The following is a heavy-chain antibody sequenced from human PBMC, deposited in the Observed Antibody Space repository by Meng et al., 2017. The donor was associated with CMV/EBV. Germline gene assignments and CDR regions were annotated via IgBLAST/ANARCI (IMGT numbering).Heavy chain of an antibody. V-gene: IGHV3-11*04. CDR3: ASDTPPLGSNSRGYYYYGMDV. CDR2: ISSTGSTI. Sequence: GGSLRLSCAASGFTFSDYYIGWIRQAPGKGLEWVSYISSTGSTIYYADSVKGRFTISRDNAKNSLYLQMNSLRAEDTAVYYCASDTPPLGSNSRGYYYYGMDVWGQGTTVTVSS. D-gene: IGHD2-2*01. CDR1: GFTFSDYY. J-gene: IGHJ6*02.